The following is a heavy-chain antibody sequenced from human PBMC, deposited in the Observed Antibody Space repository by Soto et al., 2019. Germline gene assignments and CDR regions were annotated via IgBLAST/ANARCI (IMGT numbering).Heavy chain of an antibody. Sequence: ASVKVSCKASGYTFTSYGISWVRQAPGQGLEWMGWISAYNGNTNYAQKLQGRVTMTTDKSTSTAYMELSSLRSEDTAVYYCARDRRIHYYDSSGYYRGANWFDPWGQG. V-gene: IGHV1-18*01. CDR1: GYTFTSYG. D-gene: IGHD3-22*01. J-gene: IGHJ5*02. CDR3: ARDRRIHYYDSSGYYRGANWFDP. CDR2: ISAYNGNT.